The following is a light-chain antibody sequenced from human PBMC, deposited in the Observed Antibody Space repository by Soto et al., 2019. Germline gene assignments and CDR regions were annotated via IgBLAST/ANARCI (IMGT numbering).Light chain of an antibody. CDR3: QQYGSSPRT. J-gene: IGKJ5*01. Sequence: EMVLTQSPATLSLSPGERATLSCGASQSVTSSHLVWYQQKPGLAPRLLIYDASSRATGIPDRFSGSGSGTDFTLTISRLEPEDFAVYHCQQYGSSPRTFGQGTRLEIK. CDR1: QSVTSSH. V-gene: IGKV3D-20*01. CDR2: DAS.